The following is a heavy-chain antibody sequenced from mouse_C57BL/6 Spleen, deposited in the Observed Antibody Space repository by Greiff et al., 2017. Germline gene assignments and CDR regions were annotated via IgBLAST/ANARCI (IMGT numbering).Heavy chain of an antibody. CDR2: IHPNSGST. CDR1: GYTFTSYW. V-gene: IGHV1-64*01. Sequence: VQLQQPGAELVKPGASVKLSCKSSGYTFTSYWMHWVKQRPGQGLEWIGMIHPNSGSTNYNEKFKSKATLTVDKSSSTAYMQLSSLTSEDSAVYYCAREGFLRAMDYWGQGTSVTVSS. D-gene: IGHD1-1*01. J-gene: IGHJ4*01. CDR3: AREGFLRAMDY.